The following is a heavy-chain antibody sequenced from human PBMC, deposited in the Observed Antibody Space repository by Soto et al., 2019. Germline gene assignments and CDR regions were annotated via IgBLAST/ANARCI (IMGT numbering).Heavy chain of an antibody. D-gene: IGHD2-2*02. CDR3: TTVVPAAIRALLYGMDV. V-gene: IGHV3-15*01. CDR2: IKSKTDGGTT. CDR1: GFTFSNAW. J-gene: IGHJ6*02. Sequence: PGGSLRLSCAASGFTFSNAWMSWVRQAPGKGLEWVGRIKSKTDGGTTDYAAPVKGRFTISRDDSKSTLYLQMNSLKTEDTAVYYCTTVVPAAIRALLYGMDVWGQGTTVTVSS.